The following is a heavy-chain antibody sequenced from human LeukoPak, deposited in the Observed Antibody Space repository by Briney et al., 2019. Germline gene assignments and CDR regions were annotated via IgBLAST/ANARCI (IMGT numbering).Heavy chain of an antibody. Sequence: GSLRLSCAASGFTFSNYWMHWVRQAPGKGLEWFGEIKHSGSTNYNPSLKSRVTISVDTSKNQFSLKLSSVTAADTAVYYCARGPDCSGGSCYSYHYWGQGTLVTVSS. D-gene: IGHD2-15*01. CDR2: IKHSGST. J-gene: IGHJ4*02. CDR3: ARGPDCSGGSCYSYHY. V-gene: IGHV4-34*01. CDR1: GFTFSNYW.